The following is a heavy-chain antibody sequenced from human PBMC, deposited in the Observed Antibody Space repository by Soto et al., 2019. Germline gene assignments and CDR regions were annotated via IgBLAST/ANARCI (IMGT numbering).Heavy chain of an antibody. CDR2: ISSSSSYI. Sequence: GGSLRLSCAASGFTFSSYSMNWVRQAPGKGLEWVSSISSSSSYIYYADSVKGRFTISRDNAKNSLYLQMNSLRAEDTAVYYCARVQTPTVTRTHDAFDIWGQGTMVTVSS. CDR1: GFTFSSYS. J-gene: IGHJ3*02. CDR3: ARVQTPTVTRTHDAFDI. V-gene: IGHV3-21*01. D-gene: IGHD4-17*01.